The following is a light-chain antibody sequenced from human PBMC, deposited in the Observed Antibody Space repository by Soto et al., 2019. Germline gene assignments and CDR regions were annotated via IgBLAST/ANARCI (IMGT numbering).Light chain of an antibody. CDR1: SSNVGSYKL. Sequence: QSALTQPASVSGSPGQSITISCTGTSSNVGSYKLVSWYQQLPGTAPKLLIYRNSRRPSGVPDRFSGSRSGTSGSLAISGLRSQDEGDYYCATWDESLRAWVFGGGTKVTVL. J-gene: IGLJ3*02. CDR3: ATWDESLRAWV. V-gene: IGLV1-47*01. CDR2: RNS.